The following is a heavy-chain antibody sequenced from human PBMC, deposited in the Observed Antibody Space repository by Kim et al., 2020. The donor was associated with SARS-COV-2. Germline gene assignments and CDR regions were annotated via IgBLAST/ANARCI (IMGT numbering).Heavy chain of an antibody. CDR2: MSYDGSNR. V-gene: IGHV3-30*18. D-gene: IGHD2-2*01. CDR1: GFTFSGYG. J-gene: IGHJ4*02. Sequence: GGSLRLSCAASGFTFSGYGMHWVRQAPGKGLEWVALMSYDGSNRYYADSVKGRFTISRDNSKNTLYLQMNSLRAEDTAVYYCAKRGESSMWYSLDNWGQGTLVTVSS. CDR3: AKRGESSMWYSLDN.